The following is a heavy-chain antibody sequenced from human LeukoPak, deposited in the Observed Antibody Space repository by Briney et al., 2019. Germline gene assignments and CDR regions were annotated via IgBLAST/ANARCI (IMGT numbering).Heavy chain of an antibody. D-gene: IGHD2-21*01. Sequence: GESLKISCKASGYRFIEYWIGWVRQMPGKGLEWMGIIYPGDSNTRYSPSLQGQVTMSADKSISTAYLQWSSLKASDTAMYYCVRQACDSWGQGTLVTVSS. J-gene: IGHJ4*02. CDR2: IYPGDSNT. CDR3: VRQACDS. V-gene: IGHV5-51*01. CDR1: GYRFIEYW.